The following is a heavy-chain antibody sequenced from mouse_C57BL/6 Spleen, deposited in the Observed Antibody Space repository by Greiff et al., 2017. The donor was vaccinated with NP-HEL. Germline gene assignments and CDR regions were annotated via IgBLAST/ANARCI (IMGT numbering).Heavy chain of an antibody. Sequence: VKLQESGPELVKPGASVKISCKASGYAFSSSWMNWVKQRPGKGLEWIGRIYPGDGDTNYNGKFKGKATLTADKSSSTAYMQLSSLTSEASAVYFWARDYCGGWGQGTTLTVSS. CDR2: IYPGDGDT. D-gene: IGHD1-1*01. J-gene: IGHJ2*01. V-gene: IGHV1-82*01. CDR3: ARDYCGG. CDR1: GYAFSSSW.